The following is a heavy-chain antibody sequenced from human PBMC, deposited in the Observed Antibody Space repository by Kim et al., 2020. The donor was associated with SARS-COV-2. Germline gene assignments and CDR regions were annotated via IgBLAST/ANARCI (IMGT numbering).Heavy chain of an antibody. J-gene: IGHJ6*02. CDR2: IYYSGNT. CDR1: GGSISSYY. Sequence: SETLSLTCTVSGGSISSYYWSWIRQLPGKGLEWIGYIYYSGNTNYNPSPKSRVTLSVDTSKNQFSLKLCSVTAAATAVCYCARGGGRTYYDFWSCYSSVVDVWGQGTTVTSSS. CDR3: ARGGGRTYYDFWSCYSSVVDV. D-gene: IGHD3-3*01. V-gene: IGHV4-59*01.